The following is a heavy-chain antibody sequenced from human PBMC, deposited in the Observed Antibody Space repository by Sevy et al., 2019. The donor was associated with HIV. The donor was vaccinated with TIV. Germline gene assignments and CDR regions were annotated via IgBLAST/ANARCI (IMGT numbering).Heavy chain of an antibody. J-gene: IGHJ4*02. V-gene: IGHV3-23*01. CDR1: GLTFDSYA. CDR3: AKDRVTVFGVVVTFDS. Sequence: GGSLRLSCAASGLTFDSYAMHWVRQVAGKGLEWVSPISGSGYATYYADSVKGRFIISRDTSRNTLYLQMNSLRVEDSAVYFCAKDRVTVFGVVVTFDSWGQGTLVTVSS. CDR2: ISGSGYAT. D-gene: IGHD3-3*01.